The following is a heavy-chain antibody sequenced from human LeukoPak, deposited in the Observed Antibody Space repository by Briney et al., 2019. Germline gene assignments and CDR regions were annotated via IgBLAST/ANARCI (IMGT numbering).Heavy chain of an antibody. D-gene: IGHD6-13*01. CDR3: AKQGYSSSWLYFDY. Sequence: GGSLRLSCTASGLTFSTFAVSWVRQAPGKGLQWLSAISGGGTNTYYADSVRGRFTISRDNSKNTLYLEMNSVRAEDTAVYYCAKQGYSSSWLYFDYWGPGTLVTVSS. J-gene: IGHJ4*02. V-gene: IGHV3-23*01. CDR1: GLTFSTFA. CDR2: ISGGGTNT.